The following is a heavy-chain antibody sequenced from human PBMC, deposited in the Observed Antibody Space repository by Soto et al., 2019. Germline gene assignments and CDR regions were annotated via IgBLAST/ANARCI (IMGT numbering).Heavy chain of an antibody. J-gene: IGHJ6*03. CDR3: AKEKRIQLWSLGPMDF. CDR2: ISGNSAKI. Sequence: EVQLVESGGGLVQPGRSLRLSCAASGFTFDDYTIHWVRQAPGKGLEWVSGISGNSAKIGYADSVKGRFTISRDNAKNSVYLQMNSLRPEDTALYYCAKEKRIQLWSLGPMDFWGTGTTVTVSS. V-gene: IGHV3-9*01. CDR1: GFTFDDYT. D-gene: IGHD5-18*01.